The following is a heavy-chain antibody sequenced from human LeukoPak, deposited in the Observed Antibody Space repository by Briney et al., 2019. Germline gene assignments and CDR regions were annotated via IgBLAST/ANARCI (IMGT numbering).Heavy chain of an antibody. J-gene: IGHJ4*02. CDR3: ARVHHYFDIAFDY. CDR2: INPSGGST. V-gene: IGHV1-46*01. CDR1: GYTFSNYY. Sequence: ASVKVSYKASGYTFSNYYIHWVRQAPGQGLEWMGIINPSGGSTTYAQKFQGRVTMTRDMSTSTVYMELISLRSEDTAVYYCARVHHYFDIAFDYWGQGTLVTVSS. D-gene: IGHD3-22*01.